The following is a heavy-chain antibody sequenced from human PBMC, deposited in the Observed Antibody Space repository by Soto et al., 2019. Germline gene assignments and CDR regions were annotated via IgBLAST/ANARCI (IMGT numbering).Heavy chain of an antibody. Sequence: QVQLEQSGTEVKKPGSSVKVSCRSSGGTFSIYGFSWVRQAPGQGLEWMGGIIPILGSAQYAQRFQGRVTINADESTSTVYMQWNSLTSEDTAIYFCARDKDDSSGYFSGWGQGTLVTVSS. D-gene: IGHD3-22*01. J-gene: IGHJ4*02. CDR1: GGTFSIYG. V-gene: IGHV1-69*12. CDR2: IIPILGSA. CDR3: ARDKDDSSGYFSG.